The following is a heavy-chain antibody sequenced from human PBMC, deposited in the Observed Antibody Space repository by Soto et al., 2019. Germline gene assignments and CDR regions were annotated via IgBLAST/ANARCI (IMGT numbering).Heavy chain of an antibody. CDR3: ARVLTTYCGGDCCIGSWDHNYSREG. CDR1: GYSSNSYW. J-gene: IGHJ6*01. Sequence: PGEALKISCKRSGYSSNSYWIGRVRQIPGKGQKWMGIIYPGDSDTRYSPSFQGQVTISADKSISTAYLQWSSLKASDTAMYYWARVLTTYCGGDCCIGSWDHNYSREGWEQGARVTVAS. D-gene: IGHD2-21*02. V-gene: IGHV5-51*01. CDR2: IYPGDSDT.